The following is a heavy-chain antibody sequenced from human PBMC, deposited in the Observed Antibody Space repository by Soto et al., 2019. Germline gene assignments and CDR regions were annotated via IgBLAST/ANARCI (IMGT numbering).Heavy chain of an antibody. J-gene: IGHJ4*02. CDR2: ISSSSSYI. D-gene: IGHD6-13*01. Sequence: GGSLRLSCAASGFTFSSYSMNWVRQAPGKGLEWVSSISSSSSYIYYADSVKGRFTISRDNAKNSLYLQMNSLGAEDTAVYYCARVVAAAVHYWGQGTLVTVSS. CDR3: ARVVAAAVHY. V-gene: IGHV3-21*01. CDR1: GFTFSSYS.